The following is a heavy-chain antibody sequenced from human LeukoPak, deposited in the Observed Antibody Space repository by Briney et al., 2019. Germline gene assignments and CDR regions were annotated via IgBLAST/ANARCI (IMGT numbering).Heavy chain of an antibody. CDR2: ISWDGGVT. CDR3: AKARGLIGGAFDI. D-gene: IGHD3-22*01. Sequence: GGSLRLSCAASGFTFSRYWMTWVRQAPGKGLEWVSLISWDGGVTYYADSVKGRFTISRDNSRNSLYLQMNSLRTEDTALYYCAKARGLIGGAFDIWGQGTMVTVSS. CDR1: GFTFSRYW. J-gene: IGHJ3*02. V-gene: IGHV3-43*01.